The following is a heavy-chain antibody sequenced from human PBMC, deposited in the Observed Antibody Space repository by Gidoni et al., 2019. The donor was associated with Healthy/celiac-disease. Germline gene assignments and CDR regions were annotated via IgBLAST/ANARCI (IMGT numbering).Heavy chain of an antibody. J-gene: IGHJ3*02. CDR1: GGTFSSYA. V-gene: IGHV1-69*06. Sequence: QVQLVQSGAEVKKPGSSVKVSCKASGGTFSSYAISWVRQAPGQGLEWMGGIIPIFGTANYAQKFQGRVTMTADKSTSTAYMELSSLRSEDTAVYYCARDRRIAVAGDDAFDIWGQGTMVTVSS. CDR3: ARDRRIAVAGDDAFDI. CDR2: IIPIFGTA. D-gene: IGHD6-19*01.